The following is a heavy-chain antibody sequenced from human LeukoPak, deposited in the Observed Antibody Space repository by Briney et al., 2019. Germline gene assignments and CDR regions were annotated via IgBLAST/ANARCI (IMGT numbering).Heavy chain of an antibody. CDR3: ARALYSSGWYTYWFDP. Sequence: ASVKVSCKASGYTFTGYYMHWVRQAPGQGLEWMGRINHNSGGTNYAQKFQGRVTMTRDTSISTAYMELSRLRSDETAVYYCARALYSSGWYTYWFDPWGQGTLVTVSS. CDR2: INHNSGGT. CDR1: GYTFTGYY. D-gene: IGHD6-19*01. V-gene: IGHV1-2*06. J-gene: IGHJ5*02.